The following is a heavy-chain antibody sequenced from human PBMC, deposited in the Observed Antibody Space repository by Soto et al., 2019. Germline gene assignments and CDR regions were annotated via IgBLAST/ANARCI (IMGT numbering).Heavy chain of an antibody. V-gene: IGHV3-11*06. D-gene: IGHD3-3*01. CDR1: GFTFSDYY. J-gene: IGHJ4*02. Sequence: GGSLRLSCAASGFTFSDYYMSWIRQAPGKGLEWVSYISSSSSYTNYADSVKGRFTISRDNAKNSLYLQMNSLRAEDTAVYYCARGWLDFWSGLSYWGQGTLVTVSS. CDR3: ARGWLDFWSGLSY. CDR2: ISSSSSYT.